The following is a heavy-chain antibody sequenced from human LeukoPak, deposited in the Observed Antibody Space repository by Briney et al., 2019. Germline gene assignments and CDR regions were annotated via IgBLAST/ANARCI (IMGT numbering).Heavy chain of an antibody. Sequence: SETLSLTCAVSGGSISSNYWSWIRQSPGKGLEWIGYIYYSGTTNYNPSLKSRVTISVDTSKNQFSLKPSSVTAADTAVYHCARHSNWGSGTFDIWGQGTMVTISS. CDR2: IYYSGTT. CDR1: GGSISSNY. CDR3: ARHSNWGSGTFDI. J-gene: IGHJ3*02. V-gene: IGHV4-59*08. D-gene: IGHD7-27*01.